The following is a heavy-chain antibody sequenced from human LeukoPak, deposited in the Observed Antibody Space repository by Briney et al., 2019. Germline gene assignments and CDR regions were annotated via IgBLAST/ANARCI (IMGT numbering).Heavy chain of an antibody. V-gene: IGHV3-74*01. Sequence: SGGSLRLSCTASGFTFSSYWMHWVRQAPGKGLVWVSRINSDGGSTSYADSVKGRFTISRDNAENTLYLQMNSLRAEDTAVYYCARRIQGMAPYYFDYWGQGTLVTVSS. CDR1: GFTFSSYW. D-gene: IGHD5-24*01. CDR2: INSDGGST. J-gene: IGHJ4*02. CDR3: ARRIQGMAPYYFDY.